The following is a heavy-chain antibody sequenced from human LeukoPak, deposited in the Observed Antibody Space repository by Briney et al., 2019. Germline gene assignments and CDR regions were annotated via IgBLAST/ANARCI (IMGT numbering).Heavy chain of an antibody. J-gene: IGHJ3*02. CDR1: GFTFSIYS. Sequence: GSLRLSCAASGFTFSIYSMNWVRQAPGKGREWIGCIYYSGSTYYNPSLKSRVTISVDTYKSQFSLRLSSVTAADTAVYYCARGPIMTTVKTAFDIWGQGTMVTVSS. V-gene: IGHV4-59*12. CDR3: ARGPIMTTVKTAFDI. CDR2: IYYSGST. D-gene: IGHD4-17*01.